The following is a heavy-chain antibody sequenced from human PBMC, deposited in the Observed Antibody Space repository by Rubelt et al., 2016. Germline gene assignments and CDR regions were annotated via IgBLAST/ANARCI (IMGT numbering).Heavy chain of an antibody. J-gene: IGHJ4*02. Sequence: QVQLQESGPGLVKPSETLSLTCTVSGGSISSYYWSWIRQPPGKGLEWIGYIYYSGCTNYNPSLKTPVTNSMDSVSFQLPMKMRTVPAGEKAEDHCARDLKAEGGTFDSWGQRTEVTVSS. CDR2: IYYSGCT. D-gene: IGHD1-14*01. V-gene: IGHV4-59*01. CDR1: GGSISSYY. CDR3: ARDLKAEGGTFDS.